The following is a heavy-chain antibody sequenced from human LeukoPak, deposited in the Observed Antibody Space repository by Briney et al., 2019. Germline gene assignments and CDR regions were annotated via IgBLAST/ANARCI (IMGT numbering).Heavy chain of an antibody. V-gene: IGHV4-34*01. J-gene: IGHJ4*02. Sequence: SETLSLTCAVYGWSFSGYYWSWIRQPPGKGLEWIGEINHSGSTNYNPSLKSRVTISVDTSKNPCSLKLSSVTAADTAVYYCARGVSVAGSPFDYWGQGTLVTASS. CDR2: INHSGST. D-gene: IGHD6-19*01. CDR3: ARGVSVAGSPFDY. CDR1: GWSFSGYY.